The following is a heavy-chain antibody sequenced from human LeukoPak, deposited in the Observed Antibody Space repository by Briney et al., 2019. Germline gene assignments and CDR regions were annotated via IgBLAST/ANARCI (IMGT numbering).Heavy chain of an antibody. Sequence: GGSLRLSCAASGFTVSSNYMSWVRQAPGKGLEWVSVIYSGGSTYYADSVKGRFTISRDNSKNTLYLQMNSLRAEDTAVYYCASQAMVRGALSWFDPWGQGTLVTVSS. CDR3: ASQAMVRGALSWFDP. CDR2: IYSGGST. V-gene: IGHV3-53*01. CDR1: GFTVSSNY. D-gene: IGHD3-10*01. J-gene: IGHJ5*02.